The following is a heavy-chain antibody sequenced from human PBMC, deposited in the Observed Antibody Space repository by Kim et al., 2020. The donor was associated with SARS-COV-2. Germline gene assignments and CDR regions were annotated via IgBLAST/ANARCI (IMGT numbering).Heavy chain of an antibody. J-gene: IGHJ3*02. CDR2: INAGNGNT. CDR1: GYTFTSYA. CDR3: ALVGATRHAFDI. Sequence: ASVTVSCKASGYTFTSYAMHWVRQAPGQRLEWMGWINAGNGNTKYSQKFQGRVTITRDTSASTAYMELSSLRSEDTAVYYCALVGATRHAFDIWGQGTMVTVSS. D-gene: IGHD1-26*01. V-gene: IGHV1-3*01.